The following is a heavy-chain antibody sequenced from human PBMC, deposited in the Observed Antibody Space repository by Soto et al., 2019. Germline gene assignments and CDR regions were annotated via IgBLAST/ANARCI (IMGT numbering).Heavy chain of an antibody. CDR1: GFTFSSYA. CDR3: AKTMFQGNSRRDP. CDR2: ISCSGGST. D-gene: IGHD3-10*02. V-gene: IGHV3-23*01. Sequence: GGSLRRSCAASGFTFSSYAMSWVRQAPGKGLEWVSAISCSGGSTYYADSVKGRFTISRDNSKNTLYLQMNSLRAEDTAVYYYAKTMFQGNSRRDPWGQGPLVTVS. J-gene: IGHJ5*02.